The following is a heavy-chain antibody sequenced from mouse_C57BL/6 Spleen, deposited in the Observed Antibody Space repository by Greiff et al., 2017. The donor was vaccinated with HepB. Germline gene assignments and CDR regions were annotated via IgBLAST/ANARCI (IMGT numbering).Heavy chain of an antibody. Sequence: QVHVKQPGAELVKPGASVKMSCKASGYTFTSYWITWVKQRPGQGLEWIGDIYPGSGSTNYNEKFKSKATLTVDTSSSTAYMQLSSLTSEDSAVYYCARGSWGFDYWGQGTTLTVSS. D-gene: IGHD4-1*01. CDR1: GYTFTSYW. J-gene: IGHJ2*01. CDR2: IYPGSGST. V-gene: IGHV1-55*01. CDR3: ARGSWGFDY.